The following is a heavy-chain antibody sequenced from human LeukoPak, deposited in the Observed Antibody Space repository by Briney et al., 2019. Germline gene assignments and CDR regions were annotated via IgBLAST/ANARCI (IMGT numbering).Heavy chain of an antibody. J-gene: IGHJ4*02. CDR2: ISGGGGST. CDR1: GFTFSSYA. Sequence: GGSLRLSCAASGFTFSSYAMSWVRQAPGKGLEWVSGISGGGGSTFYADSVKGRFTISRDNSKSTLYLHMNSLRAEDTAVYYCAKARSNDFWGQGTLVTVSS. D-gene: IGHD4-11*01. CDR3: AKARSNDF. V-gene: IGHV3-23*01.